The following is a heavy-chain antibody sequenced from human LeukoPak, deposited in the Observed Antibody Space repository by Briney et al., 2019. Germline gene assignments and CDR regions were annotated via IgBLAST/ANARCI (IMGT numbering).Heavy chain of an antibody. J-gene: IGHJ6*02. D-gene: IGHD3-9*01. Sequence: ASVKVSCKASGYTFTGYYMHWVRQAPGQGLEWMGWINPNSGGTNYAQNFQGRVTMTRDTSISTAYMELSRLRSDDTAVYYCARAAKAGTIFAPGMDVWGQGTTVTVSS. CDR1: GYTFTGYY. CDR2: INPNSGGT. V-gene: IGHV1-2*02. CDR3: ARAAKAGTIFAPGMDV.